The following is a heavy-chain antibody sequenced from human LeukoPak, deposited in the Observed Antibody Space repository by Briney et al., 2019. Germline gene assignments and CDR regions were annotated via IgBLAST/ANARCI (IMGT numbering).Heavy chain of an antibody. CDR3: ARYSRMSYGSSYYFDY. D-gene: IGHD6-6*01. Sequence: ASETLSLTCAVYGGSFSGYYWSWIRQPPGKGLEWIGEINHSGSTNYNPSLKSRVTISVDTSKNQFSLKLSSVTAADTAVYYCARYSRMSYGSSYYFDYWGQGTLVTVSS. CDR2: INHSGST. J-gene: IGHJ4*02. CDR1: GGSFSGYY. V-gene: IGHV4-34*01.